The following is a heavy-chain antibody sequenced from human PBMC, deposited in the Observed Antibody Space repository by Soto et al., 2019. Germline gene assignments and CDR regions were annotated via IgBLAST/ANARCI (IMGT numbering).Heavy chain of an antibody. CDR1: GFTFSSSP. CDR3: VRDKIRGPPDYCDY. J-gene: IGHJ4*02. CDR2: ISYDGIIK. V-gene: IGHV3-30-3*01. Sequence: QVQLVESGGGVVQPGRSLRLSCEASGFTFSSSPMHWVRQAPGKGLEWVAVISYDGIIKVYADSVQGRFTISRDISKNTLYLQMNSLRTEDTAVYYCVRDKIRGPPDYCDYWGQGTLVTVSS.